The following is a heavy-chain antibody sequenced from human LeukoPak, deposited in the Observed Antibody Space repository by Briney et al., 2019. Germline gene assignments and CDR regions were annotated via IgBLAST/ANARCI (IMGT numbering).Heavy chain of an antibody. Sequence: SETLSLTCTVSGGSISSYYWSCIRQPPGKGLEWIGYIYYSGSTNYNPSLKSRVTISVDTSKNQFSLKLSSVTAADTAVYYCARARGSGTQKRYFDYWGQGTLVTVSS. V-gene: IGHV4-59*01. CDR3: ARARGSGTQKRYFDY. D-gene: IGHD3-10*01. J-gene: IGHJ4*02. CDR2: IYYSGST. CDR1: GGSISSYY.